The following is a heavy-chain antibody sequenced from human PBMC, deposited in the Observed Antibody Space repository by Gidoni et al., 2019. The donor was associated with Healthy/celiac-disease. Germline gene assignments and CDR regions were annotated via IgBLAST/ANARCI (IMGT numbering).Heavy chain of an antibody. CDR1: GCSISSSSYY. CDR3: ARPVLGSGSYYTENWYFDL. CDR2: IYYSGST. J-gene: IGHJ2*01. D-gene: IGHD3-10*01. V-gene: IGHV4-39*01. Sequence: QLQLQESGPGLVKPSETLSLTCTVSGCSISSSSYYWGWIRQPPGKGLEWIGSIYYSGSTYYNPSLKSRVTISVDTSKNQFSLKLSSVTAADTAVYYCARPVLGSGSYYTENWYFDLWGRGTLVTVSS.